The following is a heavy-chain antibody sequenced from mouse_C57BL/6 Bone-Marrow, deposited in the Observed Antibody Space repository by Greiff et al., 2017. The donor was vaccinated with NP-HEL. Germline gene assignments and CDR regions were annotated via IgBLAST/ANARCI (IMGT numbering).Heavy chain of an antibody. D-gene: IGHD2-1*01. J-gene: IGHJ2*01. CDR3: ARLPIYYGNFDY. CDR2: IYPGDGDT. CDR1: GYAFSSSW. V-gene: IGHV1-82*01. Sequence: VKLQESGPELVKPGASVKISCKASGYAFSSSWMNWVKQRPGKGLEWIGRIYPGDGDTNYNGKFKGKATLTADKSSSTAYMQLSSLTSEDSAVYFFARLPIYYGNFDYWGQGTTLTVSS.